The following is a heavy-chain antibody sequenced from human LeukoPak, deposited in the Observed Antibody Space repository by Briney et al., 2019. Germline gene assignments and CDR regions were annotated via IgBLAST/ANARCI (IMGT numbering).Heavy chain of an antibody. CDR1: GSSISSYY. Sequence: SETLSLTCTVSGSSISSYYWSWIRQPPGKGLEWIGYIYYSGSTNYNPSLKSRVTISVDTSKNQFSLKLSSVTAADTAVYYCARGSRGGDWFDPWGQGTLVTVSS. J-gene: IGHJ5*02. CDR2: IYYSGST. V-gene: IGHV4-59*01. CDR3: ARGSRGGDWFDP. D-gene: IGHD2-21*01.